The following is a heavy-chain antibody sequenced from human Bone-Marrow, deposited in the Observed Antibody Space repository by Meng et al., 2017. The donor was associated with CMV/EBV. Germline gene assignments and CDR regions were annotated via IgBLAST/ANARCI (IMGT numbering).Heavy chain of an antibody. CDR3: ARGRVKKDGYNFDATALSDYGY. J-gene: IGHJ4*02. Sequence: ASVKVSCKASGYTFTSYYMHWVRQAPGQGLEWMGIINPSGGSTSYAQKFQGRVTMTRDTSTSTVYMELSSLRSEDTAVYYCARGRVKKDGYNFDATALSDYGYWGQGNLVTGSS. CDR2: INPSGGST. D-gene: IGHD5-24*01. CDR1: GYTFTSYY. V-gene: IGHV1-46*01.